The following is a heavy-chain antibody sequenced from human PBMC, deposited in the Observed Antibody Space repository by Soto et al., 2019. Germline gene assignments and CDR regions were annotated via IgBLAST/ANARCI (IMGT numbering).Heavy chain of an antibody. CDR3: AKGGTNWFDP. V-gene: IGHV3-11*06. CDR2: ISSSSSYT. D-gene: IGHD1-1*01. Sequence: GGSLRLSCAASGFTFSDYYMSWIRQAPGKGLEWVSYISSSSSYTNYADSVKGRFTISRDNAKNSLYLQMNSLRAEDTAVYYCAKGGTNWFDPWGQGTLVTVSS. J-gene: IGHJ5*02. CDR1: GFTFSDYY.